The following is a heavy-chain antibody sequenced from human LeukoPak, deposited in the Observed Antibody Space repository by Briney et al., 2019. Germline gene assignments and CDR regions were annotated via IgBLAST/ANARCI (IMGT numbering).Heavy chain of an antibody. Sequence: SLMVSCKASGGTFSSYAISWVRQAPGQGLEWMGGIIPIFGTANYAQKFQGRVTITADESTSTAYMELSSLRSEDTAVYYCAREDIVVVPAASNWFDPWGQGTLVTVSS. CDR1: GGTFSSYA. D-gene: IGHD2-2*01. CDR3: AREDIVVVPAASNWFDP. J-gene: IGHJ5*02. V-gene: IGHV1-69*01. CDR2: IIPIFGTA.